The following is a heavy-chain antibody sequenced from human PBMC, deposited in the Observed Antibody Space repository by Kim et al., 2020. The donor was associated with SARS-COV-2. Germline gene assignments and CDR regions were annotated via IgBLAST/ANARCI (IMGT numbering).Heavy chain of an antibody. CDR3: ARGYCNGGSCYSY. D-gene: IGHD2-15*01. Sequence: YAESVKRPLTISRDNAKNLQNLQINSLGDEETAVYYCARGYCNGGSCYSYWGQGTLVTVSS. J-gene: IGHJ4*02. V-gene: IGHV3-48*02.